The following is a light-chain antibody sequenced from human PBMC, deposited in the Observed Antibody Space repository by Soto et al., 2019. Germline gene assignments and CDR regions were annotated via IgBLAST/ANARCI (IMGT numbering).Light chain of an antibody. CDR3: NSYTSSVTYV. J-gene: IGLJ1*01. CDR1: SNDIGAYNY. Sequence: QSALTQPASVSGSPGQSITISCTGTSNDIGAYNYVSWYQQHPGKAPKLIIYDVSNRPSVVYNRFSGSKSGNTASLTISGLQAEDEADYYCNSYTSSVTYVFGTGTKLTVL. CDR2: DVS. V-gene: IGLV2-14*01.